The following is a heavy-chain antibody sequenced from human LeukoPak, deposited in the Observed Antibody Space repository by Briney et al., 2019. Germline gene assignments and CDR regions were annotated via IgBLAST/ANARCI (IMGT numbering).Heavy chain of an antibody. V-gene: IGHV3-9*01. D-gene: IGHD3-22*01. CDR3: AKEREVVVITTSLDY. CDR2: ISWNSGSI. CDR1: GFTFDDYA. Sequence: GRSLRLSCAASGFTFDDYAMHWVRQAPGKGLEWVSGISWNSGSIGYADSVKGRFTISRDNAKNSLYLQMNSLRAEDTALYYCAKEREVVVITTSLDYWGQGTLVTVSS. J-gene: IGHJ4*02.